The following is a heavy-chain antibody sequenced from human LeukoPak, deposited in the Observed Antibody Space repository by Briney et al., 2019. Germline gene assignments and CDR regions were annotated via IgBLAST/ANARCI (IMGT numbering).Heavy chain of an antibody. Sequence: GGSLRLSCAASGFTFSSYWMHWVRQAPGRGLEWVAVISYDGSNKYYADSVKGRFTISRDNSKNTLYLQMNSLRAEDTAVYYCAKDIHFDYWGQGTLVTVSS. CDR3: AKDIHFDY. CDR2: ISYDGSNK. CDR1: GFTFSSYW. J-gene: IGHJ4*02. V-gene: IGHV3-30*18.